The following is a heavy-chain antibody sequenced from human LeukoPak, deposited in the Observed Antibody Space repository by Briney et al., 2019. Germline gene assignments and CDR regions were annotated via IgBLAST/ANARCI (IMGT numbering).Heavy chain of an antibody. V-gene: IGHV3-30*02. CDR2: IRYDGSNK. J-gene: IGHJ4*02. CDR1: GFTFSSYG. D-gene: IGHD3-9*01. CDR3: AREYYDILTGYTYYFDY. Sequence: GSLRLSCAASGFTFSSYGMHWVRQAPVKGLEWVVFIRYDGSNKYYADSVKGRFTISRDNSKNTLYLQMNSLRAEDTAVYYCAREYYDILTGYTYYFDYWGQGTLVTVSS.